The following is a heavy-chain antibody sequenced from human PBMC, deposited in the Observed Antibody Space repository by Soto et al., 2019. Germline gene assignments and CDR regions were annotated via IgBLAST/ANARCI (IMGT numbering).Heavy chain of an antibody. D-gene: IGHD1-1*01. CDR1: GFTFSSYA. Sequence: AGGSLRLSCASSGFTFSSYAMHLVRQAPGEGLEWVAVVWSDGSNKYYADSVKDRFTVSRDNSKNTLFLQMDNLRVEDTAVYYCARDFAVRQPPTWFDPWGQGTLVTVSS. CDR3: ARDFAVRQPPTWFDP. V-gene: IGHV3-33*08. J-gene: IGHJ5*02. CDR2: VWSDGSNK.